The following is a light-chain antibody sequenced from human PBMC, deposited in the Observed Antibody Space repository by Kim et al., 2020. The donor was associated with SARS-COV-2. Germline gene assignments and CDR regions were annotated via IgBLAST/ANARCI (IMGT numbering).Light chain of an antibody. CDR2: DTS. V-gene: IGKV1-5*01. J-gene: IGKJ5*01. CDR3: QQYNTFSIT. Sequence: ASVGDRATITCRASQSISSWLAWYQQKPGKAPKLLIYDTSSLQSGVPSRFSGSGSGTEFTLTISSLQPDDFATYYCQQYNTFSITFGQGTRLEIK. CDR1: QSISSW.